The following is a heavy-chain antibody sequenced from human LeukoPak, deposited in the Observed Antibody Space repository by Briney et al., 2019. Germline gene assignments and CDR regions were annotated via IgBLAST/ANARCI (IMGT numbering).Heavy chain of an antibody. J-gene: IGHJ4*02. CDR1: GFTVSSNY. Sequence: GGSLRLSCAASGFTVSSNYMSWVRQAPGKGLEWVSVIYSGGSTYYADSVKGRFTISRDNSKNTLYLQMNSLRAEDTAVHYCARAQSKVRFDNWGQGTLVTVSS. V-gene: IGHV3-53*01. CDR3: ARAQSKVRFDN. CDR2: IYSGGST.